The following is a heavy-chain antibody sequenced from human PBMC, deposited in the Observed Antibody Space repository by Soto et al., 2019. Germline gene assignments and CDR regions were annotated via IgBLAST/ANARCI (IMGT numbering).Heavy chain of an antibody. CDR3: ARERVGDFWSGHCSYYFMGV. J-gene: IGHJ6*03. Sequence: GASVKVCCKASGYTFTSYAMHWVRQTPGQRLEWMGWINAGNGNTKYSQKFQGRVTITRDTSASTAYMELSSLRSEDTAVYYCARERVGDFWSGHCSYYFMGVWGKGSRVTVSS. CDR2: INAGNGNT. D-gene: IGHD3-3*01. CDR1: GYTFTSYA. V-gene: IGHV1-3*01.